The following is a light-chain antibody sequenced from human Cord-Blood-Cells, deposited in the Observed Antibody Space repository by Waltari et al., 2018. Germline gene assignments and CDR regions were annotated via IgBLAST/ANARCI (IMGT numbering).Light chain of an antibody. CDR1: KLGDKY. V-gene: IGLV3-1*01. Sequence: SYELTQPPSVSVSPGQTASITCSGAKLGDKYACWHQQKPGQSPVLVIYQDSKRPSGIPERFSGSNSGNTATLTISGTQAMDEADYYCQAWDSSFWVFGGGTKLTVL. CDR2: QDS. J-gene: IGLJ3*02. CDR3: QAWDSSFWV.